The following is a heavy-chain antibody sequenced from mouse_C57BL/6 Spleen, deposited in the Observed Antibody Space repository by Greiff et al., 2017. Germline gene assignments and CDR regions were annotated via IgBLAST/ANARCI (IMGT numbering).Heavy chain of an antibody. D-gene: IGHD2-1*01. CDR2: IDPEDGDT. CDR1: GFNIKDYY. J-gene: IGHJ4*01. CDR3: TSYGNYVRYYAMDY. V-gene: IGHV14-1*01. Sequence: VQLQQSGAELVRPGASVKLSCTASGFNIKDYYMHWVKQRPEQGLEWIGRIDPEDGDTEYAPKFQGKATMTADTSSNTAYLQLSSLTSEDTAVYYCTSYGNYVRYYAMDYWGQGTSVTVSS.